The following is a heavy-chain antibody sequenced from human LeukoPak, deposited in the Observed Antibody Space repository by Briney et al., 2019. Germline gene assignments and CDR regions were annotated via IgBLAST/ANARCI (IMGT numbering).Heavy chain of an antibody. CDR3: ARGRKVITFGGVIVPLGY. V-gene: IGHV1-18*03. Sequence: ASVKVSCKASGYTFTSYGISWVRQAPGQGLEWMGWISAYNGNTNYAQKLQGRVTMTRNTSISTAYMELSSLRSEDMAVYYCARGRKVITFGGVIVPLGYWGQGTLVTVSS. CDR2: ISAYNGNT. J-gene: IGHJ4*02. D-gene: IGHD3-16*02. CDR1: GYTFTSYG.